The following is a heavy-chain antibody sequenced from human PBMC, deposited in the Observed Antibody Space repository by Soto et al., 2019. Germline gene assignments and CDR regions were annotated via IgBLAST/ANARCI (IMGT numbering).Heavy chain of an antibody. CDR1: GYSFTGYY. Sequence: QVQLVQSGAEVKKAGASVKVSCKASGYSFTGYYMHWVRQAPGQGLEWLGWINPNSGGTNYAQKFQSWVTMTRDTSSSTAYMALSRLRSDDTAVYYCARSKTMATPIIDYWGQGTLVTVS. CDR2: INPNSGGT. D-gene: IGHD3-10*01. CDR3: ARSKTMATPIIDY. J-gene: IGHJ4*02. V-gene: IGHV1-2*04.